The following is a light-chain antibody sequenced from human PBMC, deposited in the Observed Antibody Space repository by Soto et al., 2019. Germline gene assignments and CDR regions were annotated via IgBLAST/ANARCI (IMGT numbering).Light chain of an antibody. V-gene: IGKV3-11*01. J-gene: IGKJ1*01. CDR1: QSVSIN. Sequence: IVLTQSPATLSLSPWERATLSCRASQSVSINLAWYQQKPGQAPRLLIYDASNRPTGIPARFTGIGSGADFNLTITSPEPEDFAVYYSQQYDSSPKTSGQGTKVDIK. CDR3: QQYDSSPKT. CDR2: DAS.